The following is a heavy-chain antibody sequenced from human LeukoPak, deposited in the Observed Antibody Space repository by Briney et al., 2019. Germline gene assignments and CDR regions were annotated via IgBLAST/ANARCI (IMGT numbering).Heavy chain of an antibody. J-gene: IGHJ5*02. D-gene: IGHD5-12*01. CDR2: IYYSGST. Sequence: SETLSLTCTVSGGSISSYYWSWIRQPPGKGLEWIGYIYYSGSTNYNPSLKSRVTISVDTSKNQFSLKLSSVTAADTAVYYCARRALGRSYDFGNWFDPWGQGTLVTVSS. CDR3: ARRALGRSYDFGNWFDP. CDR1: GGSISSYY. V-gene: IGHV4-59*08.